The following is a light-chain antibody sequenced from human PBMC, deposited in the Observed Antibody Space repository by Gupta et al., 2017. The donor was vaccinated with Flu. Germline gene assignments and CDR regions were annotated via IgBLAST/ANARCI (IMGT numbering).Light chain of an antibody. J-gene: IGLJ3*02. V-gene: IGLV3-21*02. Sequence: SYVLTQPPSVSVAPGQTARITCGGDNLESKSVNWYQQKPGQAPVLVVYDDSDRPSGNPERVSGSTSGNSATLTISRVEAGDEADFYCQVWDSSSDHQVFGGGTKLTVL. CDR1: NLESKS. CDR3: QVWDSSSDHQV. CDR2: DDS.